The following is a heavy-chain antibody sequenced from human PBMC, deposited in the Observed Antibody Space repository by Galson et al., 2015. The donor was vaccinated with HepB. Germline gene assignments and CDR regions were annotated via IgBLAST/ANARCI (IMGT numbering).Heavy chain of an antibody. CDR2: IDPSDSYT. Sequence: QSGAEVKKPGESLRISCKGSGYSFTSYWISWVRQMPGKGLEWMGRIDPSDSYTNYSPSFQGHVTISADKSISTAYLQWSSLKASDTAMYYCARLFPTRIYSSSSVVYWGQGTLVTVSS. D-gene: IGHD6-6*01. J-gene: IGHJ4*02. CDR3: ARLFPTRIYSSSSVVY. V-gene: IGHV5-10-1*01. CDR1: GYSFTSYW.